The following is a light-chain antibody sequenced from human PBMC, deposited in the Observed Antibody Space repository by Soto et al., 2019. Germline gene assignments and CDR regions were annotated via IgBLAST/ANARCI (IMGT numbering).Light chain of an antibody. CDR2: DAS. CDR3: QQRSNWPRSIT. Sequence: EIVLSQSPATLSLSPGERATLSCRASQSVSSYLAWYQQKPGQAPRLLIYDASNRATGIPARFSGSGSGTDFTLTISSLEPEDFAVYYCQQRSNWPRSITFGQGTLLEI. J-gene: IGKJ5*01. CDR1: QSVSSY. V-gene: IGKV3-11*01.